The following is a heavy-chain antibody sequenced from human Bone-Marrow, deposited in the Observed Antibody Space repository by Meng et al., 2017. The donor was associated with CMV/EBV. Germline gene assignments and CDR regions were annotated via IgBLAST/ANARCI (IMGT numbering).Heavy chain of an antibody. J-gene: IGHJ4*02. D-gene: IGHD6-6*01. Sequence: AYGYTFTSYYMPWVRQAPGQGLEWMGIINPSGGSTSYAQKFQGRVTMTRDTSTSTVYMELSSLRSEDTAVYYCARTPHLSIAAPQDYWGQGTLVTVSS. V-gene: IGHV1-46*01. CDR3: ARTPHLSIAAPQDY. CDR1: GYTFTSYY. CDR2: INPSGGST.